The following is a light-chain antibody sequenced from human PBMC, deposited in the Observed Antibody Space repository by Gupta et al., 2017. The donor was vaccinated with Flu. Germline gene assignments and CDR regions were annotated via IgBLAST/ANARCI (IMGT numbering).Light chain of an antibody. Sequence: QSVLTQPPSASGTPGQRVAISCSGSLSHLGSHEVTWSHHLPGTAPNHLIYGNSKRRSGAPARVSGSKSGTSAALAISGLQAEEEADYYCEAWEDSLSGHYVFGTGTKVTVL. CDR1: LSHLGSHE. CDR2: GNS. CDR3: EAWEDSLSGHYV. J-gene: IGLJ1*01. V-gene: IGLV1-44*01.